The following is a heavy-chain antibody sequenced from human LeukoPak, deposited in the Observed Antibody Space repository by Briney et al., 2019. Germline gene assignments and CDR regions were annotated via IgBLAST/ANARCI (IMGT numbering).Heavy chain of an antibody. CDR1: GFSFSNYE. V-gene: IGHV3-48*03. J-gene: IGHJ4*02. CDR3: ARVPYYGSGSYYS. D-gene: IGHD3-10*01. CDR2: INSGGGDTT. Sequence: GGSLRLSCGASGFSFSNYEMNWVRQAPGKGLEWLSYINSGGGDTTYYADSVEGRFAISRDNAKNSLFLHMNSLRAEDTAVYYCARVPYYGSGSYYSWGQGALVTVSS.